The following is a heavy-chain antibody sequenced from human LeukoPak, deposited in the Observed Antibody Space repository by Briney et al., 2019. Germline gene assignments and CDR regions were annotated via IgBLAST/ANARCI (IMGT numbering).Heavy chain of an antibody. CDR1: GFTFRSYA. V-gene: IGHV3-30-3*01. CDR2: ISFDGTNK. CDR3: AKTYSSSWYYFDY. J-gene: IGHJ4*02. Sequence: GGSLRLSCAASGFTFRSYAMSWVRQAPGKGLEWVAVISFDGTNKYYADSVKGRFTISRDNSKNTLYLQMNSLRAEDTAVYYCAKTYSSSWYYFDYWGQGTLVTVSS. D-gene: IGHD6-13*01.